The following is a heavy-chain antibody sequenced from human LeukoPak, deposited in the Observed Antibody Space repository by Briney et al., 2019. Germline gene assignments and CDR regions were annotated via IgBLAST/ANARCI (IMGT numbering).Heavy chain of an antibody. D-gene: IGHD6-19*01. CDR2: ISWNSGSI. CDR1: GFTFDDYA. Sequence: PGRSLRLSCAASGFTFDDYAMHWVRQAPGKGLEWVSGISWNSGSIGYADSVKGRFTISRDNAKNSLYLQMNSLRAEDTALYYCAKDKEVARLAYYFDYWGQGTLVTVSS. J-gene: IGHJ4*02. CDR3: AKDKEVARLAYYFDY. V-gene: IGHV3-9*01.